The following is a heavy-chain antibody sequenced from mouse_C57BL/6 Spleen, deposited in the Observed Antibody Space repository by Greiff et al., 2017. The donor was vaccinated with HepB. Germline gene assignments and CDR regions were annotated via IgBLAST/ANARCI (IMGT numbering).Heavy chain of an antibody. Sequence: EVKVEESGPALVKPSQTVSLTCTVPGYSITNGNHWWNWIRQVSGSKLEWIGYISSSGSTDSNPSLKSRISITRVTSKNQLFRQLNSVTTEVIATYYCAGERYYGSSYGGYFDYWGQGTTLTVSS. CDR2: ISSSGST. J-gene: IGHJ2*01. D-gene: IGHD1-1*01. CDR3: AGERYYGSSYGGYFDY. CDR1: GYSITNGNHW. V-gene: IGHV3-4*01.